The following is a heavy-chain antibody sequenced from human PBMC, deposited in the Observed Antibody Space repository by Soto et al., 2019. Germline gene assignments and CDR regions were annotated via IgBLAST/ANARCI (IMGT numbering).Heavy chain of an antibody. D-gene: IGHD2-2*01. CDR3: ARVPDLDYCSRTSCLYYFDY. Sequence: EVQLLESGGGLVQPGGSLRLSCVASGFTFSRYVMTWVRQAPGKGLEWVSTINSNGGSTYYTDSVKGRFTISRDNSKNSLYLQMNGLRAEDTAVYFCARVPDLDYCSRTSCLYYFDYWGQGALVTVCS. V-gene: IGHV3-23*01. CDR1: GFTFSRYV. CDR2: INSNGGST. J-gene: IGHJ4*02.